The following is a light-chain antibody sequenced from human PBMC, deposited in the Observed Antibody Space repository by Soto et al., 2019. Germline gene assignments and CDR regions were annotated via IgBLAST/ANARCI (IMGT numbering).Light chain of an antibody. CDR3: LLAYGGARV. Sequence: QAVVTQEPSLTVSPGGTVTLTCGSSTGAVTSGHYPYWFQQRPGQAPRSLIYDTSNKHSWTPARFSGSLLGDKAALTLSGAQPEDEAEYYCLLAYGGARVFGGGTKLTVL. J-gene: IGLJ3*02. V-gene: IGLV7-46*01. CDR2: DTS. CDR1: TGAVTSGHY.